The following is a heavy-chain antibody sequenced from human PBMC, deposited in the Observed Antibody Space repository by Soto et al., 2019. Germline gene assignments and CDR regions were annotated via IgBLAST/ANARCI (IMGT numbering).Heavy chain of an antibody. CDR3: ARTSAAYYYDSSGYSY. CDR2: INSDGSST. D-gene: IGHD3-22*01. Sequence: EVQLVESGGGLVQPGGSLRLSCAASGFTFSSYWMHWVRQAPGKGLVWVSRINSDGSSTSYADSVKGRFTISRDNAKNTLYLQMNSLRAEDTAVYYCARTSAAYYYDSSGYSYWGQGTLVTVSS. J-gene: IGHJ4*02. V-gene: IGHV3-74*01. CDR1: GFTFSSYW.